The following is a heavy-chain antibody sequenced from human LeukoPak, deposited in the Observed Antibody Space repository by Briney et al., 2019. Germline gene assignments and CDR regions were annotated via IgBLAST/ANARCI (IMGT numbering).Heavy chain of an antibody. CDR3: TRGDWYSSSWYDDY. D-gene: IGHD6-13*01. Sequence: ASVKVSCKASGFTFTDYGFSWVRQAPGQGLEWMGWISGWDGSTSYARELQGRVTMTIDTSTTTVYMDLRSLTSDDTAIYYCTRGDWYSSSWYDDYWGQGTLVTVSS. V-gene: IGHV1-18*01. CDR1: GFTFTDYG. J-gene: IGHJ4*02. CDR2: ISGWDGST.